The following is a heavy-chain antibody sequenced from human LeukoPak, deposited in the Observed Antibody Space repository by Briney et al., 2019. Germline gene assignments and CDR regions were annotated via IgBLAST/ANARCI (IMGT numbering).Heavy chain of an antibody. V-gene: IGHV1-69*02. CDR2: IIPILGIA. Sequence: VASMKVSCKTSGYTFTDYYIYWVRQAPGQGLEWMGRIIPILGIANYAQKFQGRVTITADKSTSTAYMELSSLRSEDTAVYYCARSGDEDTAMSIDYWGQGTLVTVSS. CDR3: ARSGDEDTAMSIDY. D-gene: IGHD5-18*01. CDR1: GYTFTDYY. J-gene: IGHJ4*02.